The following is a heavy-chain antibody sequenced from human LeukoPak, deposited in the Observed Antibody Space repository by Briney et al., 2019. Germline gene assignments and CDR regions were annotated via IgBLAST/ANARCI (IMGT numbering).Heavy chain of an antibody. CDR2: INHSGST. CDR1: GGSFSGYY. D-gene: IGHD3-10*01. CDR3: ARLRGYGSGSYYKAPNYYYYGMDV. J-gene: IGHJ6*04. V-gene: IGHV4-34*01. Sequence: PSETLSLTCAVYGGSFSGYYWSWIRQPPGKGLEWMGEINHSGSTNYNPSLKSRVTISVDTSKNQFSLKLSSVTAADTAVYYCARLRGYGSGSYYKAPNYYYYGMDVWGKGTTVTVSS.